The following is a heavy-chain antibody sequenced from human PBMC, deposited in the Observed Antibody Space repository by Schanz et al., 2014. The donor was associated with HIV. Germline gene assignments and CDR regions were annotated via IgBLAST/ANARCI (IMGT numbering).Heavy chain of an antibody. Sequence: QVQLVQSGAEVKKPGASVKVSCKASGYTFTGYYMHWVRQAPGQGLEWMGWINPNSGGTNYAQKFQGRFTMTSDTSTSTAYMELRNLRSDDTAVFYCARVGAGVTVFFDYWGQGTLVSVSS. CDR1: GYTFTGYY. CDR2: INPNSGGT. D-gene: IGHD3-10*01. J-gene: IGHJ4*02. CDR3: ARVGAGVTVFFDY. V-gene: IGHV1-2*02.